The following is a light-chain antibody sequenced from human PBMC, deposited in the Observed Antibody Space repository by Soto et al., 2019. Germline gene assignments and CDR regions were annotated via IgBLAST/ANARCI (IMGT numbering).Light chain of an antibody. CDR2: DAS. V-gene: IGKV3-11*01. J-gene: IGKJ5*01. CDR1: HSVTTH. Sequence: ESVLTQSPGTLSLSPGERATLSCWASHSVTTHLAWFQQRPGQTPRLLIYDASTRAPGIPARFSGRGSGADFTLTISSLEPGDFAVYYCQQRSDSITFGQGTRLEIK. CDR3: QQRSDSIT.